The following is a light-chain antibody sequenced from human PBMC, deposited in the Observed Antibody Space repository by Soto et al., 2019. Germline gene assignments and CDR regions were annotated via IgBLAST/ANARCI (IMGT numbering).Light chain of an antibody. V-gene: IGKV1-5*01. Sequence: DIQMTQSPSTLSASVGDRVTITCRASQSISSWLAWYQQKPGKAPKLLIYDASSLQRGVPSRFSGSGSGAEFTLTISSLQPDDFATYYCQQYNSYLFGQGTKVEVQ. CDR3: QQYNSYL. CDR1: QSISSW. CDR2: DAS. J-gene: IGKJ1*01.